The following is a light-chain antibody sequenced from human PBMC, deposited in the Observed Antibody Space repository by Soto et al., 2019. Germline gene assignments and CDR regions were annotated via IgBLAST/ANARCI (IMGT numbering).Light chain of an antibody. CDR1: QDIHNY. Sequence: AVLLTQSPSSFSASTGDRATITCRASQDIHNYLAWYQQVPGKAPQLLLYAASILQTGVPSRFSVSGSGTDFTLTIDGLQSEDFATYFCQHYYNYPWTFGQGTTVE. CDR3: QHYYNYPWT. V-gene: IGKV1-8*01. CDR2: AAS. J-gene: IGKJ1*01.